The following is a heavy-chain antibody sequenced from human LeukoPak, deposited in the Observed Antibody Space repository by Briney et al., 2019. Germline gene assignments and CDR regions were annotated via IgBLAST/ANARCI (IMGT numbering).Heavy chain of an antibody. CDR3: ARDYGGNSGWFDP. CDR2: MNPNSGDT. Sequence: ASVKVSCKASGYIFTSYEINWVRQATGQGLEWVGWMNPNSGDTGFAQKFQGRLTITRDTSISTAYMELSSLTSEDTAVYYCARDYGGNSGWFDPWGQGTLVTVSS. J-gene: IGHJ5*02. CDR1: GYIFTSYE. D-gene: IGHD4-23*01. V-gene: IGHV1-8*01.